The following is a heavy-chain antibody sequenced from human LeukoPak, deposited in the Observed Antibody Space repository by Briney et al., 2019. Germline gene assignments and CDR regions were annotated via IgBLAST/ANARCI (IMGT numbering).Heavy chain of an antibody. CDR3: ARGPLDYYDSSGYYGDY. J-gene: IGHJ4*02. Sequence: PGGSLRLSCAASGFTFSSYEMNWVRQAPGKGLEWVSYISSSGSTIYYADSVKGRFTISRDNAKNSLYLQMNSLRAEDTAVYYCARGPLDYYDSSGYYGDYWGQGTLVTVSS. CDR2: ISSSGSTI. CDR1: GFTFSSYE. D-gene: IGHD3-22*01. V-gene: IGHV3-48*03.